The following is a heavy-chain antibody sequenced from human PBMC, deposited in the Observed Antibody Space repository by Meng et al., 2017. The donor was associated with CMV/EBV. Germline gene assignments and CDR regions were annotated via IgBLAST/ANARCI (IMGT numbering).Heavy chain of an antibody. CDR3: ARGMMDDYGGIYDAFDI. CDR1: GGSISSYY. J-gene: IGHJ3*02. CDR2: IYYSGST. Sequence: SETLSLTCTVSGGSISSYYWSWIRQPPGKGLEWIGYIYYSGSTNYNPSLKSRVTISVDTSKNQFSLKLSSVTAADTAVYYCARGMMDDYGGIYDAFDIWGQGTMVTVSS. D-gene: IGHD4/OR15-4a*01. V-gene: IGHV4-59*12.